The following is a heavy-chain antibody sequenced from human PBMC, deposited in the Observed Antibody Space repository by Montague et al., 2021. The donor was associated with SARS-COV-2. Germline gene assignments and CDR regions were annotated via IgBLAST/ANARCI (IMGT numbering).Heavy chain of an antibody. V-gene: IGHV4-34*01. J-gene: IGHJ6*03. D-gene: IGHD3-10*01. CDR2: IHHGGST. Sequence: SETLSLTSAVHGGSFSTYSWKWIRQPPGKGLEWIGEIHHGGSTNYNPSLKSRVTISADTSKNQFSLKLTSVAAADTAVYYCARLGDGVVPSPILGVGPYYSYYYMDVWGKGTTVTVSS. CDR1: GGSFSTYS. CDR3: ARLGDGVVPSPILGVGPYYSYYYMDV.